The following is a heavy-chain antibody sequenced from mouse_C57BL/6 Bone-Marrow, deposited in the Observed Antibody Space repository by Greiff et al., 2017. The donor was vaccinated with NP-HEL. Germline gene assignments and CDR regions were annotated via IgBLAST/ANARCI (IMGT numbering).Heavy chain of an antibody. J-gene: IGHJ3*01. D-gene: IGHD2-3*01. CDR1: GYTFTSYW. CDR2: IYPSDSET. V-gene: IGHV1-61*01. Sequence: QVHVKQPGAELVRPGSSVKLSCKASGYTFTSYWMDWVKQRPGQGLEWIGNIYPSDSETHYNQKFKDKATLTVDKSSSTAYMQLSSLTSEDSAVYYCARIGLLRFAYWGQGTLVTVSA. CDR3: ARIGLLRFAY.